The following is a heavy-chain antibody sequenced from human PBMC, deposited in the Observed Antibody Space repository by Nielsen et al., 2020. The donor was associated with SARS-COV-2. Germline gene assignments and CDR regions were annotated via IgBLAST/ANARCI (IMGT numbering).Heavy chain of an antibody. V-gene: IGHV6-1*01. CDR2: TYYRSKWYN. CDR3: ARGTYVVVVPAASRGYYYYYMDV. J-gene: IGHJ6*03. D-gene: IGHD2-2*01. Sequence: WIRQSPSRGLEWLGRTYYRSKWYNDYAVSVKSRITINPDTSKNQFSLQLNSVIPEDTAVYYCARGTYVVVVPAASRGYYYYYMDVWGKGTTVTVSS.